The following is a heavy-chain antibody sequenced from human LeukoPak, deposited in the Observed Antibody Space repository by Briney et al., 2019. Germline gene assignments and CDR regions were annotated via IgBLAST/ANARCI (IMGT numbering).Heavy chain of an antibody. J-gene: IGHJ6*02. D-gene: IGHD4-17*01. Sequence: GASVKVSCKASGYTLTSYGISWVRQAPGQGLEWMGWISAYNGNTNYAQKLKGRVTMTTDTSTSTAYMELRSLRSDDTAVYYCARDGDYADDYGMDVWGQGTTVTVSS. CDR1: GYTLTSYG. CDR3: ARDGDYADDYGMDV. CDR2: ISAYNGNT. V-gene: IGHV1-18*01.